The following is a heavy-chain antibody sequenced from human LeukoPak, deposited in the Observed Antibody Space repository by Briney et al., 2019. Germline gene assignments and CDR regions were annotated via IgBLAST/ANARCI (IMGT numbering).Heavy chain of an antibody. CDR2: IHIGVTT. J-gene: IGHJ4*02. D-gene: IGHD1-1*01. V-gene: IGHV3-53*01. Sequence: GSLRLSCEASGFSYSTIFMGWVRQAPGKGLEWVSIIHIGVTTHYADSVKGRFTISRDNFKNTLYLQMNRLRVEDTAVYYCARERGRDWGQGTLVTVSS. CDR3: ARERGRD. CDR1: GFSYSTIF.